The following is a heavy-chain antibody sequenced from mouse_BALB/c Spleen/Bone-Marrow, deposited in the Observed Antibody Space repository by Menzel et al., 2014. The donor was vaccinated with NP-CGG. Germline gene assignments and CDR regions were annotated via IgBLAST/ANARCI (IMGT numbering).Heavy chain of an antibody. D-gene: IGHD2-3*01. CDR1: GFTFSSYT. V-gene: IGHV5-6-4*01. CDR2: ISSGGSYT. J-gene: IGHJ4*01. Sequence: EVQGVESGGGLVKTGGSLKLSCAASGFTFSSYTMSWVRQTPEKRLEWVATISSGGSYTYYPDSVKGRFTISRDNAKNTLYLQMSSLKSEDTAMYYCTRDLYDGYYYYAMDYWGQGTSVTVSS. CDR3: TRDLYDGYYYYAMDY.